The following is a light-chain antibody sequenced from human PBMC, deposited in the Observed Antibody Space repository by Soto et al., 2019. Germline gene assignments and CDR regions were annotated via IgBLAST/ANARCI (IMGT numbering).Light chain of an antibody. CDR3: QQRNNCPPVT. CDR2: GAS. V-gene: IGKV3-11*01. Sequence: EIVLTQSPATLSLSPGERATLSGSASQSFSSYLAWYQHKPGQAPRLLIYGASNRAAGIPARFSGSGSGTDFTLTISSLETEDFAVYYCQQRNNCPPVTFGGGTKVEIK. CDR1: QSFSSY. J-gene: IGKJ4*01.